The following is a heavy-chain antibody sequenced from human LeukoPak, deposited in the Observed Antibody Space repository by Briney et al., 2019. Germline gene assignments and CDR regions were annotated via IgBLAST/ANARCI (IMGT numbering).Heavy chain of an antibody. CDR1: GGSISSSSYY. J-gene: IGHJ4*02. CDR2: IYYSGSP. V-gene: IGHV4-39*07. CDR3: ARGRQRLDY. D-gene: IGHD6-25*01. Sequence: PSETLSLTCTVSGGSISSSSYYWGWIRQPPGKGLEWIGSIYYSGSPYYNPSLKSRVTISVDTSKNQFSLKLSSVTAADTAVYYCARGRQRLDYWGQGTLVTVSS.